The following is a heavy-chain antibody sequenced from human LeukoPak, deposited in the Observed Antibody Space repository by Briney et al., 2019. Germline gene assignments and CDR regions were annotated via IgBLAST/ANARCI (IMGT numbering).Heavy chain of an antibody. V-gene: IGHV3-13*01. CDR3: AREGRGSSADAFDI. Sequence: GGSLRLSCAASGFTFSSYEMHWVRQVAGKGLEWVSAVGIVGDTFYSGSVKGRFTISRENTENSLFLQMNSLRAGDTAVYYCAREGRGSSADAFDIWGQGTMVTVSS. J-gene: IGHJ3*02. CDR1: GFTFSSYE. D-gene: IGHD3-16*01. CDR2: VGIVGDT.